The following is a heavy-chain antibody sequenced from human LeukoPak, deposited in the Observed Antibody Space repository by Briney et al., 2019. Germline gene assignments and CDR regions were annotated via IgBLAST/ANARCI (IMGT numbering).Heavy chain of an antibody. D-gene: IGHD4-23*01. J-gene: IGHJ4*02. CDR2: ISFDGSNK. CDR3: AKELDYGGNSPFHY. CDR1: RFTFSDYG. V-gene: IGHV3-30*18. Sequence: GGSLRLSCTASRFTFSDYGMHWVRQAPGKGLEWVAFISFDGSNKYYADSVKGRFTISRDNSKNTLYLQMNSLRTEDTAVYYCAKELDYGGNSPFHYWGQGTLVTVSS.